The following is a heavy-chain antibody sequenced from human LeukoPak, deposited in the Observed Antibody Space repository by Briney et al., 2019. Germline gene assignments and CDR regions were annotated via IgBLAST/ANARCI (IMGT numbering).Heavy chain of an antibody. CDR1: GFTFSSYG. J-gene: IGHJ4*02. Sequence: GGSLRLSCAASGFTFSSYGMHWVRQAPGKGLEWVAFIRYDGSNKYYADSVKGRFTISRDNSKNTLYLQMNSLRAEDTAVYYCAKDDVDTAEFDYWGQGTLVTVSS. D-gene: IGHD5-18*01. CDR3: AKDDVDTAEFDY. V-gene: IGHV3-30*02. CDR2: IRYDGSNK.